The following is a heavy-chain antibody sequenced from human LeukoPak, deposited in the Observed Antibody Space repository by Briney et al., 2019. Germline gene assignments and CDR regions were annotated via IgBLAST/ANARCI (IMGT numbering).Heavy chain of an antibody. CDR1: GGSISSYY. Sequence: PSETLSLTCTVSGGSISSYYWSWIRQPPGKGLEWIGYIYYSGSTNYNPSLKSRVTISVDTSKNQFSLKLSSVTAADTAVYYCARHVRYSSSWIHAFDIWGQGTMVTVSS. CDR3: ARHVRYSSSWIHAFDI. J-gene: IGHJ3*02. D-gene: IGHD6-13*01. V-gene: IGHV4-59*08. CDR2: IYYSGST.